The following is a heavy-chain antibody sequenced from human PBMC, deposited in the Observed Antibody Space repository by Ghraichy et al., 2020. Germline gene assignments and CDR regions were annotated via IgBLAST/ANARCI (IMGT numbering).Heavy chain of an antibody. D-gene: IGHD2-2*01. CDR3: TTLGGILPPAPAWWAFDI. Sequence: ASVKVSCKSSGYTFSDYYMHWVRQAPGQGLEWMGWINPHSGGTDYAQKFQGRVTMTRDTSISTAYMELSSLRSDDTAVYYCTTLGGILPPAPAWWAFDIWGQGTTVTVSS. CDR1: GYTFSDYY. J-gene: IGHJ3*02. CDR2: INPHSGGT. V-gene: IGHV1-2*02.